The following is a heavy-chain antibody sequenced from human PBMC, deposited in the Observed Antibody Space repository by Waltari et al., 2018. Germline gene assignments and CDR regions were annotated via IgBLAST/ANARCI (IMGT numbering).Heavy chain of an antibody. CDR1: GGSISSGGYY. CDR2: IYYSGST. J-gene: IGHJ4*02. Sequence: QVQLQESGPGLVKPSQTLSLTCTVSGGSISSGGYYWSWIRQAPGKGLEWIGYIYYSGSTYYNPSLKSRVTISVDTSKNQFSLKLSSVTAADTAVYYCATRPHIAAAGSNYFDYWGQGTLVTVSS. D-gene: IGHD6-13*01. V-gene: IGHV4-31*03. CDR3: ATRPHIAAAGSNYFDY.